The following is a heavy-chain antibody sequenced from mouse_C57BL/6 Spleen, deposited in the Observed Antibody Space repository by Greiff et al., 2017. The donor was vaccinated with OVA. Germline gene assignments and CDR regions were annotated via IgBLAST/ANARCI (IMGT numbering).Heavy chain of an antibody. J-gene: IGHJ2*01. CDR3: ACTTVVATDY. CDR2: INPNNGGT. V-gene: IGHV1-22*01. Sequence: VQLKESGPELVKPGASVKMSCKASGYPFTDYNMHWVKQSHGKSLEWIGYINPNNGGTSYNQKFKGKATLTVNKSSSTAYMELRSLTSEDSAVYYCACTTVVATDYWGQGTTLTVSS. D-gene: IGHD1-1*01. CDR1: GYPFTDYN.